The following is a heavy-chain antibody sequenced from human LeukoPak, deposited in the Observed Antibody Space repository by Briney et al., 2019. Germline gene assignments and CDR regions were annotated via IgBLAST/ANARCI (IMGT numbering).Heavy chain of an antibody. CDR1: GYNFPCYT. Sequence: GGSVEGFCQTSGYNFPCYTIHWLRQAPRQSPEWMGSINGDNGNTKYSEKFQDRVTFTRDTSASSAYMELSSLRSEDTAVYYCARSSSGTYHYWGQGTLVTVSS. CDR2: INGDNGNT. V-gene: IGHV1-3*01. CDR3: ARSSSGTYHY. J-gene: IGHJ4*02. D-gene: IGHD3-10*01.